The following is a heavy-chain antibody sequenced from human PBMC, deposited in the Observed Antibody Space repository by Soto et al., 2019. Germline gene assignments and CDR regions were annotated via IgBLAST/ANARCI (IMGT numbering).Heavy chain of an antibody. CDR2: VWYDGSNG. CDR1: GFLFSYFG. J-gene: IGHJ6*02. CDR3: ARDPRTARASAMDV. D-gene: IGHD6-6*01. Sequence: RLSCTASGFLFSYFGMHWVRQAPGKGLEWVAGVWYDGSNGVSAESVKGRFTISRDNSKNTLYLQMTSLRAEDTAVYYCARDPRTARASAMDVWGQGTTVTVSS. V-gene: IGHV3-33*01.